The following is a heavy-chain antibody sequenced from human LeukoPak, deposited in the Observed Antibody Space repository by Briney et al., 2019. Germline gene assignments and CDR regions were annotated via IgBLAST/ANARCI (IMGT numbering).Heavy chain of an antibody. V-gene: IGHV3-33*08. CDR1: GFTFTNDF. Sequence: GGSLRLSCAASGFTFTNDFMTWVRQAPGRGLEWVAAIWSDGSKQIYEDSVRGRFTISRDDSKNTLYLQMNSLRAEDTAVYYCARDLSYGSGEFWGQGTLVTVSS. CDR3: ARDLSYGSGEF. CDR2: IWSDGSKQ. J-gene: IGHJ4*02. D-gene: IGHD3-10*01.